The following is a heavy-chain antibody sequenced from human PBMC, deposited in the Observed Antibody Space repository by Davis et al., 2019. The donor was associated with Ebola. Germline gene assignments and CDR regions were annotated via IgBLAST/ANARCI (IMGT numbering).Heavy chain of an antibody. V-gene: IGHV3-21*01. D-gene: IGHD1-26*01. Sequence: GESLKISCAASGFTFSSYSMNWVRQAPGKGLEWVSSISSSSSYIYYADSVKGRFTISRDNAKNSLYLQMNSLRAEYTAVYYCARGPSGSSPGYAFDIWGQGTMVTVSS. CDR2: ISSSSSYI. CDR3: ARGPSGSSPGYAFDI. J-gene: IGHJ3*02. CDR1: GFTFSSYS.